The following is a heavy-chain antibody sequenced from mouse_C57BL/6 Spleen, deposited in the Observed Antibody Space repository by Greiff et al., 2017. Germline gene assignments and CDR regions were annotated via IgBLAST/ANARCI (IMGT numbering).Heavy chain of an antibody. Sequence: QLQQSGAELVRPGTSVKVSCKASGYAFTNYLIEWVKQRPGQGLEWIGVINPGSGGTNYNEKFKGKATLTADKSSSTAYMQLSSLTSEDSAVYFCARCLLNEQYYFDYWGQGTTLTVSS. CDR2: INPGSGGT. J-gene: IGHJ2*01. CDR3: ARCLLNEQYYFDY. CDR1: GYAFTNYL. V-gene: IGHV1-54*01. D-gene: IGHD2-10*01.